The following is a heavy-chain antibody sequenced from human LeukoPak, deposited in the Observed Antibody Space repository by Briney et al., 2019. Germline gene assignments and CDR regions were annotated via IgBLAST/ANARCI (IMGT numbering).Heavy chain of an antibody. CDR2: IKQDGSDK. V-gene: IGHV3-7*01. Sequence: GGSLRLSCAASGFTFTKYWMTWVRQAPGKGLEWVGNIKQDGSDKNYMDSVKGRFTISRDNTKNSVYLQMNSLRAEDTAVYYCARGGVLRYFDWLGDYFDYWGQGTLVTVSS. D-gene: IGHD3-9*01. CDR1: GFTFTKYW. CDR3: ARGGVLRYFDWLGDYFDY. J-gene: IGHJ4*02.